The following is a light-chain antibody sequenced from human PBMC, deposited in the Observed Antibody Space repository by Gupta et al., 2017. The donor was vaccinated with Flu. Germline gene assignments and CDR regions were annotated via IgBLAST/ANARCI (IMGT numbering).Light chain of an antibody. CDR2: AAS. CDR1: QSISNY. CDR3: QQRDSTPWT. J-gene: IGKJ1*01. Sequence: PSSLSASVGDRVTITCRASQSISNYLNWYQQKPGKAPKLLIYAASSLQSGVPSRFSGSGSGTDFTLTISRLQPEDFATYYCQQRDSTPWTFGQGTKVEIK. V-gene: IGKV1-39*01.